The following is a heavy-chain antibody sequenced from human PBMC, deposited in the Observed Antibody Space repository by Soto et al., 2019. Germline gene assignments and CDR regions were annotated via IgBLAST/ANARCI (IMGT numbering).Heavy chain of an antibody. CDR3: AREYNWNGEYYFDY. J-gene: IGHJ4*02. CDR1: GGSISSSNW. V-gene: IGHV4-4*02. CDR2: IYHSGST. D-gene: IGHD1-20*01. Sequence: SETLSLTCAVPGGSISSSNWWSWVRQPPGKGLEWIGEIYHSGSTNYNPSLKSRVTISVDKSKNQFSLKLSSVTAADTAVYYCAREYNWNGEYYFDYWGQGTLVTVSS.